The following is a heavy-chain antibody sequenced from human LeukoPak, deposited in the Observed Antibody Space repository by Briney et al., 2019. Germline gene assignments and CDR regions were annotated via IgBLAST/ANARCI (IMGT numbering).Heavy chain of an antibody. CDR1: GFTFSGSA. V-gene: IGHV3-73*01. D-gene: IGHD6-19*01. CDR3: AKGRLAGTGGYYYYYMDV. CDR2: IRSKANSYAT. Sequence: PGGSLKLSCAASGFTFSGSAMHWVRQASGKGLEWVGRIRSKANSYATAYAASVKGRFTISRDDSKNTAYLQMNSLKTEDTAVYYCAKGRLAGTGGYYYYYMDVWGKGTTVTISS. J-gene: IGHJ6*03.